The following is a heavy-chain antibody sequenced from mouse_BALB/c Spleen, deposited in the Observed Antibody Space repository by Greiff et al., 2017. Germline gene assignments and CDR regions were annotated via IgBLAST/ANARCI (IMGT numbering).Heavy chain of an antibody. CDR1: GYTFTSYW. J-gene: IGHJ3*01. CDR3: ARNWDAWFAY. V-gene: IGHV1-7*01. D-gene: IGHD4-1*01. CDR2: INPSTGYT. Sequence: QVQLQQSGAELAKPGASVKMSCKASGYTFTSYWMHWVKQRPGQGLEWIGYINPSTGYTEYNQKFKDKATLTADKSSSTAYMQLSSLTSEDSAVYYCARNWDAWFAYWGQGTLVTVSA.